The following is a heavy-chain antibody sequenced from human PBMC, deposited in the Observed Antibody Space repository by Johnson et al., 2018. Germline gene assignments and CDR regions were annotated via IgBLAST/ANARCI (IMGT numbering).Heavy chain of an antibody. J-gene: IGHJ3*02. CDR1: GGTFSSYA. CDR3: ARDTYYYDSSGYYIGCDAFDI. Sequence: QVQLVQSGAEVKKPGSSVKVSCKASGGTFSSYAISWVRQAPGQGLEWMGGIIPIFGTTNYAQKFQGRVTITDDESTTTAYMELSSLRSEETAVYYCARDTYYYDSSGYYIGCDAFDIWGQGTMVTVSS. D-gene: IGHD3-22*01. CDR2: IIPIFGTT. V-gene: IGHV1-69*01.